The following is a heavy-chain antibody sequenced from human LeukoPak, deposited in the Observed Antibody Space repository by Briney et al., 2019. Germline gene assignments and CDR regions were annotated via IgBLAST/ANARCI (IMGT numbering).Heavy chain of an antibody. Sequence: ASVKVSCKASGGTFSSYAISWVRQAPGQGLEWMGWINTNTGNPTYAQGFTGRFVFSLDTSVSTAYLQISSLKAEDTAVYYCARTNVGYCSGGSCYRRVYWFDPWGQGTLVTVSS. CDR3: ARTNVGYCSGGSCYRRVYWFDP. J-gene: IGHJ5*02. D-gene: IGHD2-15*01. V-gene: IGHV7-4-1*02. CDR2: INTNTGNP. CDR1: GGTFSSYA.